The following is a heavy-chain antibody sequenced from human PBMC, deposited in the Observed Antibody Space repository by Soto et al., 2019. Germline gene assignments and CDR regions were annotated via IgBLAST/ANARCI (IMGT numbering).Heavy chain of an antibody. V-gene: IGHV3-30*18. CDR2: ISYDGSNK. CDR3: AKADTAMAVDY. J-gene: IGHJ4*02. CDR1: GFTFSSYG. Sequence: GGSLRLSCAASGFTFSSYGMHWVRQAPGKGLEWVAVISYDGSNKYYADSVKGRFTISRDNSKNTLYLQMNSLRAEDTAVYYCAKADTAMAVDYWGPGTLVTVSS. D-gene: IGHD5-18*01.